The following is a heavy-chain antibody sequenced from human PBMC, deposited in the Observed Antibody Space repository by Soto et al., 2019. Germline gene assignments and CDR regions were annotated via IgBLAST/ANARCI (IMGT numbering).Heavy chain of an antibody. D-gene: IGHD1-26*01. CDR3: AREDGIVGDTSACDY. CDR2: INGRGNYI. CDR1: GFTFSTYN. Sequence: EVQLVESGGGLVKPGGSLRLSCVASGFTFSTYNMNWVRQAPGKGLEWVSSINGRGNYIYYADSVKGRFTISRDNAKNSLFLQMNSLRAEDTAVYFCAREDGIVGDTSACDYWGQGTLVTVSS. V-gene: IGHV3-21*01. J-gene: IGHJ4*02.